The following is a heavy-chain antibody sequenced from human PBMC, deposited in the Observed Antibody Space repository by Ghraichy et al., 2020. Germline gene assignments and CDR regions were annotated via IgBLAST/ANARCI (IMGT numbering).Heavy chain of an antibody. J-gene: IGHJ4*02. CDR1: GFTFSSYS. CDR2: ISSSSSYI. Sequence: GGSLRLSCAASGFTFSSYSMNWVRQAPGKGLEWVSSISSSSSYIYYADSVKGRFTISRDKAKNSLYLQMNSLRAEDTAVYYCASGIAVPGRGGDAGWGQGTLVTVSS. CDR3: ASGIAVPGRGGDAG. D-gene: IGHD6-19*01. V-gene: IGHV3-21*01.